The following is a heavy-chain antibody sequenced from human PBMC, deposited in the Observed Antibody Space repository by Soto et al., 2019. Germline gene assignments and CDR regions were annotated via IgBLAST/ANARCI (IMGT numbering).Heavy chain of an antibody. CDR3: AKEAGGGAAMVTSYCDY. CDR2: ISGSGAST. J-gene: IGHJ4*02. Sequence: EVQLLESGGGLVQPGGSLRLSCAASGITFSSYVLSWVRQAPGMGLEWVSSISGSGASTYYADSVKGRFTISRDTSKRTLYLHLHSLRADDTGIYYCAKEAGGGAAMVTSYCDYWGQGALVSVSS. CDR1: GITFSSYV. V-gene: IGHV3-23*01. D-gene: IGHD5-18*01.